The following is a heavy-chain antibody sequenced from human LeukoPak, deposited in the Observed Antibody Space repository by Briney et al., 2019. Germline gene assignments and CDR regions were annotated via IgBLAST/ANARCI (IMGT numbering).Heavy chain of an antibody. J-gene: IGHJ6*03. D-gene: IGHD1-26*01. V-gene: IGHV4-34*01. CDR3: ARRGVGATSNYYYYYYMDV. Sequence: ETLSLTCAVYGGSFSGYYWSWIRQPPGKGLEWIGEINHSGSTNYNPSLKSRVTISVDTSKNQFSLKLSSVTAADTAVYYCARRGVGATSNYYYYYYMDVWGKGTTVTVSS. CDR1: GGSFSGYY. CDR2: INHSGST.